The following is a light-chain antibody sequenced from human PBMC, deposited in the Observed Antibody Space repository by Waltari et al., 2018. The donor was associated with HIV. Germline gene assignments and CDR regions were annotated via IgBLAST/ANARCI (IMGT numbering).Light chain of an antibody. Sequence: DIVMNQSPDSLAVSLGERATINCKSSQNVLYSSNNKNYLAWYQHKAGQPPKLLIYWASTRESGVPDRFSGSGSGTDFTLTISSLQAEDVAVYYCQQYYGTPYTFGQGTNLEIK. CDR2: WAS. CDR3: QQYYGTPYT. J-gene: IGKJ2*01. CDR1: QNVLYSSNNKNY. V-gene: IGKV4-1*01.